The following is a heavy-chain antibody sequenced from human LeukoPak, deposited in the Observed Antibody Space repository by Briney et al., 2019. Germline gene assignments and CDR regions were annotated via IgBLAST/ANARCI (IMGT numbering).Heavy chain of an antibody. D-gene: IGHD2/OR15-2a*01. J-gene: IGHJ4*02. CDR1: GFSVSSTY. CDR2: TYSDGNT. Sequence: GGSLRLSCAVSGFSVSSTYMTWVRQAPGKGLEWVSITYSDGNTYYAESVRGRFTVSRGYSKNTLYLQMKSLRVEDTAFYYCARDLSYFDHWGQGTLVTVSS. V-gene: IGHV3-53*01. CDR3: ARDLSYFDH.